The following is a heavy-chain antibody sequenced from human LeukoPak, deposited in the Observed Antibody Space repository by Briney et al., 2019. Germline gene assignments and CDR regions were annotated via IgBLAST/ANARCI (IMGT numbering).Heavy chain of an antibody. Sequence: GGSLRLSCAASGFAFSDSDMYWVRQAPGKGLEWVSAISGSGGSTYYADSVKGRFTISRDNSKNTLYLQMNSLRAEDTAVYYCAKGGVYSSSWPAEYFQHWGQGTLVTVSS. CDR3: AKGGVYSSSWPAEYFQH. J-gene: IGHJ1*01. CDR2: ISGSGGST. CDR1: GFAFSDSD. D-gene: IGHD6-13*01. V-gene: IGHV3-23*01.